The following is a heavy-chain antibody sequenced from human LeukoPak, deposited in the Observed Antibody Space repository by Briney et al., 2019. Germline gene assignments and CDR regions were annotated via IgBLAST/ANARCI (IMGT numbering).Heavy chain of an antibody. CDR2: ISKDGSNK. V-gene: IGHV3-30*03. J-gene: IGHJ4*02. D-gene: IGHD4-17*01. CDR1: GFXFNNYG. CDR3: ARDTTVTPDY. Sequence: GKSLRLSCAASGFXFNNYGMHWVRQAPGKGLEWVAVISKDGSNKYYEDSVKGRFTISRDNSKNALYLQMNSLSGEDTAVYYCARDTTVTPDYWGQGTLVTVSS.